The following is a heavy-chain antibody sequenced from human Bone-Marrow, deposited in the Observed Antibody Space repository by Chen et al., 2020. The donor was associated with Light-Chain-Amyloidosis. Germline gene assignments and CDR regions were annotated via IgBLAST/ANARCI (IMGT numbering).Heavy chain of an antibody. J-gene: IGHJ5*02. CDR1: GGSIKSGDYY. D-gene: IGHD6-19*01. Sequence: QLQLPESGPGLVKPSEPLSLTCTVSGGSIKSGDYYWGWLRQSPGKGLEWIGSIYYSGAAFYNPSPRSRVTISLDTSKNLLSLRLTSVTAADTAVYYCSIRIAVPGANEETWGQGTLVTVSS. CDR2: IYYSGAA. V-gene: IGHV4-39*02. CDR3: SIRIAVPGANEET.